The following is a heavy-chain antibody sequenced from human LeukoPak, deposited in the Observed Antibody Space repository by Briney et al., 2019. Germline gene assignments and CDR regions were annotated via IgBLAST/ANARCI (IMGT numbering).Heavy chain of an antibody. CDR1: GFTFSSHW. CDR2: INQDGSEK. Sequence: PGGSLRLSCAASGFTFSSHWMSWVRQAPGKGLAWVANINQDGSEKYYVDSVKGRFTISRDDAKKSLYLQMNSLRAEDTAVYYCAREGGLYLNYWGQGTLVTVSS. V-gene: IGHV3-7*01. J-gene: IGHJ4*02. CDR3: AREGGLYLNY. D-gene: IGHD2-15*01.